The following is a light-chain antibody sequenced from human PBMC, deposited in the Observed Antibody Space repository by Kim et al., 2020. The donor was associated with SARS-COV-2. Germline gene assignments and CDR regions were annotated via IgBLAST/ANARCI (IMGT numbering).Light chain of an antibody. CDR2: DAS. Sequence: VLTQSPATLSLSPGESATLSCRASQSISNYLAWYQQKAGQAPRLLIYDASNRATGIPARFSGRGSGTDFTLTISSLGPEDSAVYYCQQRRGWPPFGQGTRLEIK. CDR3: QQRRGWPP. J-gene: IGKJ5*01. CDR1: QSISNY. V-gene: IGKV3-11*01.